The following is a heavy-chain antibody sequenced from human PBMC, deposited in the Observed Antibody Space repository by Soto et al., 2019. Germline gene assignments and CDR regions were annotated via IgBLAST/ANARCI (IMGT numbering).Heavy chain of an antibody. CDR2: FNPNSGDT. CDR1: GYTFTAYS. J-gene: IGHJ4*02. Sequence: QVQLVHSEAEVKKPGASVKVSCKASGYTFTAYSMHWVRQAPGQGLEWVGWFNPNSGDTIYAQKFKGRVTLTSDTSIGTAYMELYSLTSDDTAVYYCAREASAVISLDYWGQGTLVTVSS. D-gene: IGHD6-19*01. V-gene: IGHV1-2*02. CDR3: AREASAVISLDY.